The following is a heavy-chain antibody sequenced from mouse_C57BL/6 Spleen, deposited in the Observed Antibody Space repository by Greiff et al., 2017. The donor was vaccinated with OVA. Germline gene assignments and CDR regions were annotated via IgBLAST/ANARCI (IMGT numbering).Heavy chain of an antibody. J-gene: IGHJ3*01. CDR3: TFRFAY. CDR2: IDPETGGT. Sequence: VQVVESGAELVRPGASVTLSCKASGYTFTDYEMHWVKQTPVHGLEWIGAIDPETGGTAYNQKFKGKAILTADKSSSTAYMELRSLTSEDSAVYYCTFRFAYWGQGTLVTVSA. V-gene: IGHV1-15*01. CDR1: GYTFTDYE.